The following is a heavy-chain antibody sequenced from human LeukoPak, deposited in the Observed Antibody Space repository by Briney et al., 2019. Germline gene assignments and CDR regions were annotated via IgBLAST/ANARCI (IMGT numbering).Heavy chain of an antibody. CDR1: GFTFSSYW. Sequence: GGSLRLSCAASGFTFSSYWMHWVRQAPGKGLVGVSRINDDGRSTSYADSVKGRFTISRDNAKNTLYLQMNSLRVDDTAVYYCAKSLDYGGNRARLDFWGQGTLVTVSS. CDR3: AKSLDYGGNRARLDF. CDR2: INDDGRST. J-gene: IGHJ4*02. D-gene: IGHD4-23*01. V-gene: IGHV3-74*01.